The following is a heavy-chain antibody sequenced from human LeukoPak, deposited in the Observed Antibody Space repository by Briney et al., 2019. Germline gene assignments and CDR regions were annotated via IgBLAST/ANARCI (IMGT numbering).Heavy chain of an antibody. V-gene: IGHV1-69*04. D-gene: IGHD3-22*01. Sequence: SVKVSCKASGYTFTSYYMHWVRQAPGQGLEWMGRIIPILGIANYAQKFQGRVTITADKSTSTAYMELSSLRSEDTAVYYCARDRRAYDSSGYDFFDYWGQGTLVTVSS. J-gene: IGHJ4*02. CDR3: ARDRRAYDSSGYDFFDY. CDR2: IIPILGIA. CDR1: GYTFTSYY.